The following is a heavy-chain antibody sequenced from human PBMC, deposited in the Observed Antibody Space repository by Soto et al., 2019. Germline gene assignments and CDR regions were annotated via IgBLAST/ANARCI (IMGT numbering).Heavy chain of an antibody. Sequence: GGSLRLSCAASGFTFSYYGIHWVRQAPGKGLEWVAVMSHDGSNKYYADSVKGRFTIARDDSKNTLYLQMNSLGADDAAVYYCAKGAGKYSSSSGFDYWGQGALVTVSS. CDR3: AKGAGKYSSSSGFDY. CDR2: MSHDGSNK. D-gene: IGHD6-6*01. V-gene: IGHV3-30*18. J-gene: IGHJ4*02. CDR1: GFTFSYYG.